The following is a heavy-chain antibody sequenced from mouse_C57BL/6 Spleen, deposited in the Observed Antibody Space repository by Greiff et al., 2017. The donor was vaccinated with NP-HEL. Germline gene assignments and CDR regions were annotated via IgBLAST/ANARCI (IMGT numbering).Heavy chain of an antibody. CDR1: GFTFSDYG. D-gene: IGHD2-4*01. CDR2: ISSGSSTI. J-gene: IGHJ4*01. Sequence: EVHLVESGGGLVKPGGSLKLSCAASGFTFSDYGMHWVRQAPEKGLEWVAYISSGSSTIYYADTVKGRFTISRDNAKNTLFLQMTSLRSEDTAMYYCARSGYDYDGMDYWGQGTSVTVSS. V-gene: IGHV5-17*01. CDR3: ARSGYDYDGMDY.